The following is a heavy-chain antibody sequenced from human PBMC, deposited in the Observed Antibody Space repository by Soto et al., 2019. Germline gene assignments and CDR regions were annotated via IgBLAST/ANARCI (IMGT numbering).Heavy chain of an antibody. CDR1: GVSVSSVTYY. Sequence: QVQLQESGPGLVKPSETLSLTCTVSGVSVSSVTYYWTWIRQPPGKGMEWIGYIYYTGSTNYNPPLKSRVTISVDTSKNQFSLKLRSVTAADTAVYYCARLNYFDSSGYLPRDYWGQGTLVTVSS. D-gene: IGHD3-22*01. CDR2: IYYTGST. J-gene: IGHJ4*02. CDR3: ARLNYFDSSGYLPRDY. V-gene: IGHV4-61*01.